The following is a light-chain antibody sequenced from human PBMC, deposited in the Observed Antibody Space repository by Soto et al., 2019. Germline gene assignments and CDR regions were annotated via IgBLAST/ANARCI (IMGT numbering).Light chain of an antibody. Sequence: QSVLTQPPSVSAAPGQKVIISCSGSSSNVGSNYVYWYQRLPGTAPKLLIFRNNQRPSGVPDRFSGSKSDTSASLAISGLRSEDEADYFCAAWDDSLSRVVFGGGTKVTVL. CDR1: SSNVGSNY. CDR3: AAWDDSLSRVV. CDR2: RNN. V-gene: IGLV1-47*01. J-gene: IGLJ3*02.